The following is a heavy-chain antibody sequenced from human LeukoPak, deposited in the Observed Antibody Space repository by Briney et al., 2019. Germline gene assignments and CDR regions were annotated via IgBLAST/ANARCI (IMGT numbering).Heavy chain of an antibody. Sequence: GGSLRLSCADSGSNFEDYGMSWVRQAPGKGLEWVSGINWNGGDTDYADSVKGRFTISRDNAKNSLYLQMDSLRVEDTAVYYCARDPYSGSYGPYYYYYMDVWGEGTTVTISS. CDR1: GSNFEDYG. D-gene: IGHD1-26*01. V-gene: IGHV3-20*04. CDR2: INWNGGDT. CDR3: ARDPYSGSYGPYYYYYMDV. J-gene: IGHJ6*03.